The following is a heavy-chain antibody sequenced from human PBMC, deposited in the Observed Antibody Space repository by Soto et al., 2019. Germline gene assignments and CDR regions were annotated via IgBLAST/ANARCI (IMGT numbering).Heavy chain of an antibody. J-gene: IGHJ4*02. Sequence: GGSLRLSCAASGFTLSSYTMNWVRQAPGKGLEWLSYISSSSTTIYYADSVKGRFTISRDNAKNSLYLQMNSLRAEDTAVYYCAREWIAAAGFDYWGQGTLVTVSS. CDR1: GFTLSSYT. V-gene: IGHV3-48*01. D-gene: IGHD6-13*01. CDR3: AREWIAAAGFDY. CDR2: ISSSSTTI.